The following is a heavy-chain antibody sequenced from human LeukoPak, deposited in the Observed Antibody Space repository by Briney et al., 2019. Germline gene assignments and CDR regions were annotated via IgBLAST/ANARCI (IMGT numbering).Heavy chain of an antibody. CDR1: GFTFTDYY. Sequence: GGSLRLSCAASGFTFTDYYMSWIRQAPGKGLEWVSVIYSGGDTYYADSVKGRFTISRDNSKNTLYLQMNSLRAEDTAVYYCARPGYSTGAFDYWGQGTLVTVSS. CDR3: ARPGYSTGAFDY. D-gene: IGHD6-25*01. J-gene: IGHJ4*02. CDR2: IYSGGDT. V-gene: IGHV3-53*01.